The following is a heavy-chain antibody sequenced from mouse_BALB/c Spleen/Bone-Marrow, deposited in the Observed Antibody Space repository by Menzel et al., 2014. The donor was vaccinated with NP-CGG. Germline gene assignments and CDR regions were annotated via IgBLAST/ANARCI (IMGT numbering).Heavy chain of an antibody. CDR3: TRWYYGNYFDY. J-gene: IGHJ2*01. Sequence: XKASXYTFTSYYMYWVKQRPGQGLEWIGEINPSNGGTNFNEKFKSKATLTVDKSSSTAYMQLSSQTSGDSALYYCTRWYYGNYFDYWRPGTTLTDPS. CDR1: XYTFTSYY. CDR2: INPSNGGT. D-gene: IGHD2-1*01. V-gene: IGHV1S81*02.